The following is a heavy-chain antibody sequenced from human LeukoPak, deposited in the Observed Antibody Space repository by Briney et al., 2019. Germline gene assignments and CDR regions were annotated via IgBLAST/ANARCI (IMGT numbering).Heavy chain of an antibody. CDR2: IYYSGST. J-gene: IGHJ4*02. CDR3: ARKAPYYSDSSGPLGTYYFDY. Sequence: PSETLSLTCTVSVGSISSSSYFWGWIRQPPGKGLEWIGYIYYSGSTYYNPSLKSRVTISVDTSKNEFSLKLNSVTAADTAVYYCARKAPYYSDSSGPLGTYYFDYWGQGTLVTVSS. CDR1: VGSISSSSYF. V-gene: IGHV4-39*07. D-gene: IGHD3-22*01.